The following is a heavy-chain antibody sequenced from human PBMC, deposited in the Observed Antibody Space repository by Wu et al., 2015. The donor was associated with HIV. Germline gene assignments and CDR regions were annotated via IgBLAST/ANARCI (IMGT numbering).Heavy chain of an antibody. D-gene: IGHD6-19*01. Sequence: QVQLVQSGAEVKKPGASMKVSCKASGYTFTYYIHWVRQAPGQGLEWMGWINPNSGSTNYALNFLGRVTLTRDPSIRAAYMELSRLTTDDTAVYFCARVRTHSSGWPHNWFRPVGPGNPGHRLL. CDR3: ARVRTHSSGWPHNWFRP. V-gene: IGHV1-2*02. CDR1: GYTFTYY. CDR2: INPNSGST. J-gene: IGHJ5*02.